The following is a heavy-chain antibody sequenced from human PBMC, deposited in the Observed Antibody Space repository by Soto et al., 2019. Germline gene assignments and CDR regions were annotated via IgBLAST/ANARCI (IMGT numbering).Heavy chain of an antibody. J-gene: IGHJ4*02. CDR2: INPNSGNT. Sequence: XSVKMSLNASVYTFTSYVCNVVRHPTGQGLAWMGSINPNSGNTGYAQKFKGSVTMTRNTSISTAYMELSSLRSEDTAVYYCARGTGSTVDYWGQGTLVTVSS. V-gene: IGHV1-8*01. CDR3: ARGTGSTVDY. CDR1: VYTFTSYV. D-gene: IGHD1-1*01.